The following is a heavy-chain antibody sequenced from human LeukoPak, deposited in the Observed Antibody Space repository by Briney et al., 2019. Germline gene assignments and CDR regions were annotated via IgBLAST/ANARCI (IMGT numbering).Heavy chain of an antibody. CDR3: ARAKHPTNNWNYVSPTTLDS. CDR2: IIPILGIA. J-gene: IGHJ4*02. CDR1: GGTFSSYA. Sequence: SVKVSCKASGGTFSSYAISWVRQAPGQGLEWMGRIIPILGIANYAQKFQGRVTITADKSTSTAYMELSSLRSEDTAVYYCARAKHPTNNWNYVSPTTLDSWGQGTLVTVSS. V-gene: IGHV1-69*04. D-gene: IGHD1-7*01.